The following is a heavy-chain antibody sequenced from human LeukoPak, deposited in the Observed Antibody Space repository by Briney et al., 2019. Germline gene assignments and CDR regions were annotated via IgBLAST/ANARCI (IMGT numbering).Heavy chain of an antibody. V-gene: IGHV1-69*01. Sequence: SVKVSCKASGGTFSSYAISWVRQAPGQGLEWMGGIIPIFGTASYAQKFQGRVTITADESTSTAYMELSSLRSEDTAVYYCASPVPSYDILTGPLDYWGQGTLVTVPS. CDR1: GGTFSSYA. CDR2: IIPIFGTA. CDR3: ASPVPSYDILTGPLDY. J-gene: IGHJ4*02. D-gene: IGHD3-9*01.